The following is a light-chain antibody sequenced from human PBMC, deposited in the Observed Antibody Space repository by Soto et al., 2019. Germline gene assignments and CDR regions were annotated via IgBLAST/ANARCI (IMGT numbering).Light chain of an antibody. CDR2: GST. CDR3: QQYGVLPLFS. CDR1: QSVDSTY. Sequence: IVLTQSPGTLSLSPGERATLSCRASQSVDSTYLAWYQQKPGQAPRLVIYGSTRSAPGVPDRFSGSGSGTDFTLTISRLDPEDFSVYFCQQYGVLPLFSFGPGTQDDIK. J-gene: IGKJ2*01. V-gene: IGKV3-20*01.